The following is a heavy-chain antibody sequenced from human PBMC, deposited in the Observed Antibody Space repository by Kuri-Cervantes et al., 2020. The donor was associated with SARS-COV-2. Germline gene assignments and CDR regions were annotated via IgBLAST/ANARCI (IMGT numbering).Heavy chain of an antibody. J-gene: IGHJ2*01. CDR3: ARWGMVYAVGHFVL. CDR2: MNPNSGNT. Sequence: ASVKVSCKASGYTFTSYDINWVRQATGQGLEWMGWMNPNSGNTGYAQKFQGRVTMTRDTSTSTVYMELSSLRSEDTAVYYCARWGMVYAVGHFVLWGRGTLVTVSS. D-gene: IGHD2-8*01. CDR1: GYTFTSYD. V-gene: IGHV1-8*01.